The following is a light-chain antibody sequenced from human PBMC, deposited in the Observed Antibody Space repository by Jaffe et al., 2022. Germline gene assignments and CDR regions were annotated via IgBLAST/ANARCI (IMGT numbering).Light chain of an antibody. V-gene: IGKV1-5*03. CDR2: KAS. CDR1: QSISSW. CDR3: HQYNSYSVT. J-gene: IGKJ1*01. Sequence: DIQMTQSPSTLSASVGDRVTITCRASQSISSWLAWYQQKPGKAPKLLIYKASSLKSGVPSRFSGSGSGTEFTLTISSLQPDDFATYYCHQYNSYSVTFGQGTKVEIK.